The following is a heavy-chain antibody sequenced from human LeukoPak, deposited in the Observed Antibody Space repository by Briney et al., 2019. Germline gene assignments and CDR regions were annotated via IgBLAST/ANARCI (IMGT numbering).Heavy chain of an antibody. D-gene: IGHD3-10*01. V-gene: IGHV5-51*01. J-gene: IGHJ4*02. CDR1: GYSFSSYW. CDR3: ARHIRGRGYSEY. Sequence: PGESLKISCKGSGYSFSSYWIGWVRQMPRKGLEWMGIIYPGDSDTRYRSSFEGQVTISADKSISTAYLQWSSLKASDTAMYYCARHIRGRGYSEYWGQGTLVTVTS. CDR2: IYPGDSDT.